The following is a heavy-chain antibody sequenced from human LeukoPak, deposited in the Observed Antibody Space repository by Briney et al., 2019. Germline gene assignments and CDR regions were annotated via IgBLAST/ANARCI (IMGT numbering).Heavy chain of an antibody. Sequence: SETLSLTCAVSGYSISSSDWWGWIRQPPGKGLEWIGYIYYSGTTNCNPSLKGRVTMSVDTSKNQFSLKLRSVTALDTAVYYCARKIASVGYFDYWGQGTLVTVSS. CDR3: ARKIASVGYFDY. J-gene: IGHJ4*02. D-gene: IGHD6-13*01. CDR1: GYSISSSDW. V-gene: IGHV4-28*06. CDR2: IYYSGTT.